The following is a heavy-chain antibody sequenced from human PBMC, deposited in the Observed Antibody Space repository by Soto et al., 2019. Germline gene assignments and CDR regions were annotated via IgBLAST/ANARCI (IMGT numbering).Heavy chain of an antibody. V-gene: IGHV1-69*13. J-gene: IGHJ4*02. CDR1: GGTFSSYA. Sequence: SVKVSCKASGGTFSSYAISWVLQAPGQGLEWMVGIIPIFGTANYAQKFQGRVTITAAESTSTAYMELSSLRSEDTAVYFFARDSETAAAYYDFWSGYLGYWGQGTLVTVSS. CDR2: IIPIFGTA. D-gene: IGHD3-3*01. CDR3: ARDSETAAAYYDFWSGYLGY.